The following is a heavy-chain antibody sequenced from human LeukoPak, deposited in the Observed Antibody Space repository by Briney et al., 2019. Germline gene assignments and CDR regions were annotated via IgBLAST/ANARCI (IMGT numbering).Heavy chain of an antibody. CDR1: GYTFTGYY. J-gene: IGHJ4*02. V-gene: IGHV1-2*06. D-gene: IGHD3-22*01. CDR2: INPNSGGT. CDR3: AREPAKKLSYDSYGY. Sequence: ASVKVSCKASGYTFTGYYMHWVRQAPGQGLEWMGRINPNSGGTNYAQKFQGRVTMTRDTSISTAYMELSRLRSDDTAVYYCAREPAKKLSYDSYGYWGQGTLVTVSS.